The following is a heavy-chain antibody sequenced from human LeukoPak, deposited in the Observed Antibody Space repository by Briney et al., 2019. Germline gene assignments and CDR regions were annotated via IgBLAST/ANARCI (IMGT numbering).Heavy chain of an antibody. V-gene: IGHV4-34*01. CDR3: ARSSVGSGSNFDY. J-gene: IGHJ4*02. D-gene: IGHD3-10*01. CDR2: INHSGST. Sequence: SETLSLTCAVSGGSFSGYYWSWIRQPPGKGREWIGEINHSGSTNYIASLESRVTLSVDTSKNHFSLNLSSVTAADTAVYYCARSSVGSGSNFDYWGQGTLVTVSS. CDR1: GGSFSGYY.